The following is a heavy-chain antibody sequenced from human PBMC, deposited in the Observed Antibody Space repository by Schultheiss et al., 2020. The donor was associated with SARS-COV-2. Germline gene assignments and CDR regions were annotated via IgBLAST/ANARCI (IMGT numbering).Heavy chain of an antibody. D-gene: IGHD3-16*02. CDR3: TTLDMYYDYVWGSYRRWFDP. J-gene: IGHJ5*02. CDR2: IKSKTDGGTT. CDR1: GFTFSNAW. V-gene: IGHV3-15*01. Sequence: GGSLRLSCAASGFTFSNAWMSWVRQAPGKGLEWVGRIKSKTDGGTTDYAAPVKGRFTISRDDSKNTLYLQMNSLKTEDTAVYYCTTLDMYYDYVWGSYRRWFDPWGQGTLVTVSS.